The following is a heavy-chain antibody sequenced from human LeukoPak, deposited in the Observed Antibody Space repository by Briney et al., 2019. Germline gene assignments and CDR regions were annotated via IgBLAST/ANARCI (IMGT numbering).Heavy chain of an antibody. CDR1: GFTFSSYS. CDR3: ARGSFLITFGGLIV. Sequence: GGSLRLSCAASGFTFSSYSMNWVRQAPGKGLEWVSSISSSSSYIYYADSLKGRFTISRDNAKNSLYLQMNSQRAEDTAVYYCARGSFLITFGGLIVWGQGTLVTVSS. V-gene: IGHV3-21*01. D-gene: IGHD3-16*02. CDR2: ISSSSSYI. J-gene: IGHJ4*02.